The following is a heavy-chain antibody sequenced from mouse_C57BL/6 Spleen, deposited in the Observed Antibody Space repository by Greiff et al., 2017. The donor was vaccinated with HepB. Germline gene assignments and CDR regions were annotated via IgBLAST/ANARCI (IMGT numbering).Heavy chain of an antibody. J-gene: IGHJ3*01. CDR3: ADFYYCGSSYHYDAMDY. D-gene: IGHD1-1*01. V-gene: IGHV1-84*01. CDR2: IYPGSGNT. Sequence: VQLQQSGAELVKPGASVKISCKASGYTFTDYGINWVKQRPGQGLEWIGWIYPGSGNTKYNEKFKGKATLTVDTSSSTAYMQLSSLTSEDSAVYSWADFYYCGSSYHYDAMDYWGQGTPVTVSA. CDR1: GYTFTDYG.